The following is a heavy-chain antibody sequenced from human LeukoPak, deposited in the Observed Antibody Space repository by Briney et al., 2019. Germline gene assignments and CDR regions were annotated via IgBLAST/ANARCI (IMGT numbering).Heavy chain of an antibody. V-gene: IGHV1-2*02. Sequence: GASVKVSGKASGYSFTGYYMHWVRQAPGQGLEWMGWINPDSGGTNYAQKFQGRVTMTRDTSISTAYMELSRLRSDDTAVYYCARDYVWGNYRYFKDDYWGQGTMVTVSS. CDR1: GYSFTGYY. CDR2: INPDSGGT. CDR3: ARDYVWGNYRYFKDDY. D-gene: IGHD3-16*02. J-gene: IGHJ4*02.